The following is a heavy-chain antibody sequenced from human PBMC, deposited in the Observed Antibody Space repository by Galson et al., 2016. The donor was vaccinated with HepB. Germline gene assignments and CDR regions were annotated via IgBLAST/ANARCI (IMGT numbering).Heavy chain of an antibody. V-gene: IGHV4-39*01. D-gene: IGHD2-15*01. CDR1: GGSISSSNYY. CDR3: ARQIVVVVAATRGVDWFDP. Sequence: LSLTCTVSGGSISSSNYYWGWIRQPPGKGLEWIGSIYYSGSTYYNPSLKSRVTMSVDTSKNQFSLKLNSVTAADTAVYYCARQIVVVVAATRGVDWFDPWAREPWSPSPQ. J-gene: IGHJ5*02. CDR2: IYYSGST.